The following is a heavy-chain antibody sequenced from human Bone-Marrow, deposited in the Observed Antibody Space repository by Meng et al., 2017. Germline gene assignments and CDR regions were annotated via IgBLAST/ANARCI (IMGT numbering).Heavy chain of an antibody. J-gene: IGHJ4*02. D-gene: IGHD3-22*01. CDR3: ASSGYYYSYLSC. Sequence: ASVKVSCKASGYTFTGYYMHWVRQAPGHGLEWMGRINPNSGGTNYAQKFQGRVTMTRDTSISTAYMELSRLRSDDTAVYYCASSGYYYSYLSCWGQGTLVTVSS. CDR1: GYTFTGYY. V-gene: IGHV1-2*06. CDR2: INPNSGGT.